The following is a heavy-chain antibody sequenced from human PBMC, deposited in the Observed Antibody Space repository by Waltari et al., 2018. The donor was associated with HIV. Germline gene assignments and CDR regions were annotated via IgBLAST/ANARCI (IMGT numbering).Heavy chain of an antibody. J-gene: IGHJ6*02. CDR1: GGSISVYH. D-gene: IGHD3-22*01. V-gene: IGHV4-59*01. CDR3: ARGHYYDGSGAYYYYGMDV. CDR2: IHYSGRS. Sequence: QVQLRESGPGLVKPSETLSLTCTVSGGSISVYHWRWIRQPPGKGLEWIGYIHYSGRSDYRPSLKSRVTISVDTSKNQFSLKLRSVTAADTAVYYCARGHYYDGSGAYYYYGMDVWGQGTTVTVS.